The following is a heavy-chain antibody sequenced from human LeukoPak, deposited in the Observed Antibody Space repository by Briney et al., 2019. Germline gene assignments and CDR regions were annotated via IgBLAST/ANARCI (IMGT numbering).Heavy chain of an antibody. CDR2: IIPIFGIA. Sequence: ASVKVSCTASGGTFSSYAISWVRQAPGQGLEWMGRIIPIFGIANYAQKFQGRVTITADKSTSTAYMELSSLRSEDTAVYYCARDDRRGYSVDIEDAFDIWGQGTMVTVSS. CDR3: ARDDRRGYSVDIEDAFDI. J-gene: IGHJ3*02. D-gene: IGHD3-22*01. V-gene: IGHV1-69*04. CDR1: GGTFSSYA.